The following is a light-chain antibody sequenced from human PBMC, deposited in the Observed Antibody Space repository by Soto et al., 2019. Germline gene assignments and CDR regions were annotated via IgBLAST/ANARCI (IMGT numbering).Light chain of an antibody. J-gene: IGKJ5*01. V-gene: IGKV3-15*01. CDR1: QSVYSH. Sequence: IVMTQSPATLSVSPGERSTLSCRASQSVYSHVAWYQQRPGQAPRLIXYGASTRANGIPARFSGSGSGTELTLTISSLQSEDFAVYDGQQYDNWPPITFGQGTRLEIK. CDR3: QQYDNWPPIT. CDR2: GAS.